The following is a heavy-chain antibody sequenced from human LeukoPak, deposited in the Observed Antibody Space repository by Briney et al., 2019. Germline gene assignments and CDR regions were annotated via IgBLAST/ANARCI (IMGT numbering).Heavy chain of an antibody. CDR2: ISGSGGST. CDR3: AKGLFDFWSGYYTGWDY. Sequence: GGSLRLSCAASGFTFSDYNMSWVRQAPGKGLEWVSAISGSGGSTYYADSVKGRFTISRDNSKNTLYLQMNSLRAEDTAVYYCAKGLFDFWSGYYTGWDYWGQGTLVTVSS. J-gene: IGHJ4*02. D-gene: IGHD3-3*01. CDR1: GFTFSDYN. V-gene: IGHV3-23*01.